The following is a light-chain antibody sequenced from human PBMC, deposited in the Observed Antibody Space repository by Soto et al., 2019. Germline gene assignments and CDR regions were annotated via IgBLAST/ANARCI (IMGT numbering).Light chain of an antibody. Sequence: EIVMTQSPATLSVSLGDRATLSCRASQSVSSYLAWYQQKPGQAPRLFIYGASTRATGIPARFSGSGSETDFTLTISSLQSEDFAIYYCQQYNSWPPSYTFGQGTKLEIK. CDR3: QQYNSWPPSYT. J-gene: IGKJ2*01. V-gene: IGKV3-15*01. CDR2: GAS. CDR1: QSVSSY.